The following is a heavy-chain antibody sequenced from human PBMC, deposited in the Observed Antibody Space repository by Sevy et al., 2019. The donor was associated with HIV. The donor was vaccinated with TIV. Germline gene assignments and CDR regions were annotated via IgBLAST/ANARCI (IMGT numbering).Heavy chain of an antibody. V-gene: IGHV3-13*01. CDR3: VRGLQTHCDRTACPLDH. D-gene: IGHD2-21*01. J-gene: IGHJ4*02. CDR1: GFSFSDSD. Sequence: GGSLRLSCAGYGFSFSDSDMHWVRHPTGKSLEWISSIGTFGDTFYADSVKGRFTISRDNAKSSLYLQMRNLRAGDTALYYCVRGLQTHCDRTACPLDHWGQGTLVTVSS. CDR2: IGTFGDT.